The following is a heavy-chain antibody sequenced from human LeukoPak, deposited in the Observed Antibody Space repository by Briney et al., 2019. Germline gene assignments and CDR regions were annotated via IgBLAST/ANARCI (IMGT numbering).Heavy chain of an antibody. CDR2: IHHSGGT. V-gene: IGHV4-34*01. Sequence: SETLSLTCAVYGESMIGHYWTWNRQPPGKRLKWIGEIHHSGGTNSNPSLKNRVTMSIDMSKNQFSLKLNSVTAADTAVYYCARATASGSGRAYDHWAQGNLVPVSS. CDR1: GESMIGHY. CDR3: ARATASGSGRAYDH. J-gene: IGHJ4*02. D-gene: IGHD3-10*01.